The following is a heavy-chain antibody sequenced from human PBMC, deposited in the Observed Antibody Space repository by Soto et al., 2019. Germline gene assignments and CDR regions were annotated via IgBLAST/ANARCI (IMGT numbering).Heavy chain of an antibody. CDR2: ISTSGSNK. Sequence: GGSLRLSCAVSGFIFSDYYMSWIRQAPGKGLEWVSYISTSGSNKYYADSVKGRFTISRDNAKNSLYLQMNSLRDEDTALYYCARVKECSSTSCYARDAFDIWGQGTMVTVSS. V-gene: IGHV3-11*01. CDR3: ARVKECSSTSCYARDAFDI. J-gene: IGHJ3*02. D-gene: IGHD2-2*01. CDR1: GFIFSDYY.